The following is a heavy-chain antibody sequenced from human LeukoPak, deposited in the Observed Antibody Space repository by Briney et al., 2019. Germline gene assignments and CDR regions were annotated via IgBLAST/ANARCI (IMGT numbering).Heavy chain of an antibody. J-gene: IGHJ3*02. CDR2: ISYTGNT. D-gene: IGHD1-1*01. CDR1: GASISSYY. CDR3: ARFSNFVSDI. V-gene: IGHV4-59*12. Sequence: ETLSLTCTVSGASISSYYWNWIRQPPGKGLEWIGYISYTGNTNYNPSLKSRVTMSVDTSKNQLSLKVTSVTAADTAVYYCARFSNFVSDIWGQGTTVTVSS.